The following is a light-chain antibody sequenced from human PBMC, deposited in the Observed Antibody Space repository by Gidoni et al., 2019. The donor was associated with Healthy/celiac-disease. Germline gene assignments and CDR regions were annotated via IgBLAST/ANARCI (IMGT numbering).Light chain of an antibody. Sequence: QSVLTQPPSAPGTPGQRVTISCSGSSSNTGSNTVNWYQQLPGTAPKLLIYSNNQRPSGVPDRFSGSKSGTSASLAISGLQSEDEADYYCAAWDDSLNGVVFGGGTKLTVL. J-gene: IGLJ2*01. V-gene: IGLV1-44*01. CDR1: SSNTGSNT. CDR2: SNN. CDR3: AAWDDSLNGVV.